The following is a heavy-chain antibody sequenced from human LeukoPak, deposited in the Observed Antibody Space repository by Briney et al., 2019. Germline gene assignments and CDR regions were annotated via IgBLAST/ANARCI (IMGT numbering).Heavy chain of an antibody. D-gene: IGHD3-22*01. Sequence: ASVKVSCKASGYTLTGYYMRWVRQAPGQGLEWMGWINPNSGSTNYAQRFQGRVTMTRDTSISTAYMELSSLRSDDTAVYYCARDRRVYDSSGYYGGGFDYWGQGTLVTVSS. CDR1: GYTLTGYY. J-gene: IGHJ4*02. CDR2: INPNSGST. CDR3: ARDRRVYDSSGYYGGGFDY. V-gene: IGHV1-2*02.